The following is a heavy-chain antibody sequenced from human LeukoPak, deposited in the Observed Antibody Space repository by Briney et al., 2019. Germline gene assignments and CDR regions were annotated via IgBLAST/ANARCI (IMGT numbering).Heavy chain of an antibody. CDR2: IIPILGIA. CDR3: ARDQSWSCGYYC. J-gene: IGHJ4*02. Sequence: SVKVSCKASGGTFSSYAISWVRQAPGQGLEWMGRIIPILGIANYAQKFQGRVTITADKSTSTAYMELSSLRSEDTAVYYCARDQSWSCGYYCWGQGTLVTVSS. D-gene: IGHD3-22*01. CDR1: GGTFSSYA. V-gene: IGHV1-69*04.